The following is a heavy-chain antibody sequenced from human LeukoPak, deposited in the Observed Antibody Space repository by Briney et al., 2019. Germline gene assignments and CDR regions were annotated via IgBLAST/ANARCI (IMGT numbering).Heavy chain of an antibody. Sequence: PGRSLRLSCAASGFTFSSYGMHWVRQAPGKGLEWVAVIWYDGSNKYFADSVKGRFTTSRDNSKNTLYLQMNSLRAEDTAVYYCARDGVRSGYHEGPDYWGQGTLVTVSS. V-gene: IGHV3-33*01. CDR2: IWYDGSNK. CDR3: ARDGVRSGYHEGPDY. D-gene: IGHD3-22*01. J-gene: IGHJ4*02. CDR1: GFTFSSYG.